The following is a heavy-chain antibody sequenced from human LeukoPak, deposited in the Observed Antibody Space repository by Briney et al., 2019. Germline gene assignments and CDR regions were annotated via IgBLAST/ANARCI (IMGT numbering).Heavy chain of an antibody. CDR1: EFSVGSNY. J-gene: IGHJ4*02. Sequence: GGSLRLSCAASEFSVGSNYMTWVRQAPGKGLEWVSLIYSGGSTYYADSVKGRFTISRDNSKNTLYLQMNSLRAEDTAVYYCAKGGQSYGIYYFDYWGQGTLVTVSS. CDR3: AKGGQSYGIYYFDY. CDR2: IYSGGST. V-gene: IGHV3-53*01. D-gene: IGHD3-10*01.